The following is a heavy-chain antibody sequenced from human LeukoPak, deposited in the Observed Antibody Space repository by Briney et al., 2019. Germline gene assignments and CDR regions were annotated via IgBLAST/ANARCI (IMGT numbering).Heavy chain of an antibody. Sequence: SETLSLTCTVTGVSITSYHWSWIRQPPGKGLEWIGYISYCGSANYNPSLKSRATILLDTSKNQFSLRLTSVTPADTAVYYCARGQLGSGMDDPWGQGTLVTVSS. V-gene: IGHV4-59*01. CDR1: GVSITSYH. J-gene: IGHJ5*02. D-gene: IGHD3-10*01. CDR2: ISYCGSA. CDR3: ARGQLGSGMDDP.